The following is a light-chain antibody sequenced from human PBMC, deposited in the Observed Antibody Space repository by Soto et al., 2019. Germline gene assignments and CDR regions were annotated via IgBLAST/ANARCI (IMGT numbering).Light chain of an antibody. CDR1: ESLVYRDGNTH. CDR2: KVS. Sequence: DVVMTQSPLSLPVTLGQSASISCRSSESLVYRDGNTHLSWFHQRPGQSPRRLIYKVSNRDSGVPGQIRGRWSGTDFTLKISRVEAEDVGVYYCMQGTHWPYTFGPGTKVDIK. V-gene: IGKV2-30*01. CDR3: MQGTHWPYT. J-gene: IGKJ3*01.